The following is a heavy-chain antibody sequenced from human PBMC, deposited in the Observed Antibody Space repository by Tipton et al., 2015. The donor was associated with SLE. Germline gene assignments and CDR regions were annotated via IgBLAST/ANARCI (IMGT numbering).Heavy chain of an antibody. Sequence: SLRLSCAASGFTFSSYAMSWVRQAPGKGLEWVSYISSSSSYIYYADSVKGRFTISRDNAKNSLYLQMNSLRAEDTAVYYCARDGSSSSWYSDYWGQGTLVTVSS. CDR3: ARDGSSSSWYSDY. V-gene: IGHV3-21*05. D-gene: IGHD6-13*01. CDR2: ISSSSSYI. J-gene: IGHJ4*02. CDR1: GFTFSSYA.